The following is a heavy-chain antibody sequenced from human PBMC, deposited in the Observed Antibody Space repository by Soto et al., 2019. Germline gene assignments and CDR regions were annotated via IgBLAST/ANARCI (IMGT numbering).Heavy chain of an antibody. CDR3: ARLYYGYV. CDR2: ISYDSDTI. J-gene: IGHJ6*02. V-gene: IGHV3-48*02. D-gene: IGHD3-3*01. CDR1: GFTFGTYS. Sequence: PGGSLRLSCAGSGFTFGTYSMNWVRQAAGKGLEWIAYISYDSDTIQYADSVKGRFTISRDNAKNSLYLQMNSLRDEDTAVYYCARLYYGYVWGQGTTVTVSS.